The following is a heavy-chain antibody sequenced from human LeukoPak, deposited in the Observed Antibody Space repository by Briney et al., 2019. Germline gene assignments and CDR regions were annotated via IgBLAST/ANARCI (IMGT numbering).Heavy chain of an antibody. CDR1: GFTVSSNY. CDR2: IYSGGST. Sequence: PGGSLRLSCAAYGFTVSSNYMSWVRQAPGKGLEWVSGIYSGGSTYYADSVKGRFTISRDNSKNTLYLQMNSLRAEDTAVYYCAREYRGEYYFAYWGQGTLVTVSS. CDR3: AREYRGEYYFAY. D-gene: IGHD3-10*01. V-gene: IGHV3-66*01. J-gene: IGHJ4*02.